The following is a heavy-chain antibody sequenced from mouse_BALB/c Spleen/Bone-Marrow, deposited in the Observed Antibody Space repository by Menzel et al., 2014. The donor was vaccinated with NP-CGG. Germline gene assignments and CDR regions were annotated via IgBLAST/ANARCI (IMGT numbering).Heavy chain of an antibody. CDR3: ARRDGSTYYYAMDY. CDR2: FYPGDGDT. D-gene: IGHD1-1*01. Sequence: VKLMESGAELVRPGSSVKISCKASGYAFSNYWMNWVKQRPGQGLEWIGQFYPGDGDTNYNGKFKGKATLTADKSSSTAYMQLSSLTSEDSAVYFCARRDGSTYYYAMDYWGQGTSVTVSS. J-gene: IGHJ4*01. V-gene: IGHV1-80*01. CDR1: GYAFSNYW.